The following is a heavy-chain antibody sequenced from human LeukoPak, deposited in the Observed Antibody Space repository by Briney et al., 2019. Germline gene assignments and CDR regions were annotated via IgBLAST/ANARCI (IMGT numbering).Heavy chain of an antibody. D-gene: IGHD4-11*01. CDR1: GGSISSGGYS. CDR3: AREVNDYRMN. V-gene: IGHV4-30-4*07. CDR2: IYYSGST. J-gene: IGHJ4*02. Sequence: SETLSLTCAVSGGSISSGGYSWSWIRQPPGKGLEWIGYIYYSGSTYYNPSLKSRVTISVDTSKNQFSPKLSSVTAADTAVYYCAREVNDYRMNWGQGTLVTVSS.